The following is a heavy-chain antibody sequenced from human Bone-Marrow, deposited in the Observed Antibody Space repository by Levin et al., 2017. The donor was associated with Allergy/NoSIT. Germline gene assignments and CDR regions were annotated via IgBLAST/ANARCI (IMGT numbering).Heavy chain of an antibody. J-gene: IGHJ4*02. D-gene: IGHD3-22*01. CDR1: GYTFTSYG. V-gene: IGHV1-18*01. Sequence: ASVKVSCKASGYTFTSYGISWVRQAPGQGLEWMGWISAYNGNTNYAQKLQGRVTMTTDTSTSTAYMELRSLRSDDTAVYYCASGVAGDSSGSGDLNFDYWGQGTLVTVSS. CDR2: ISAYNGNT. CDR3: ASGVAGDSSGSGDLNFDY.